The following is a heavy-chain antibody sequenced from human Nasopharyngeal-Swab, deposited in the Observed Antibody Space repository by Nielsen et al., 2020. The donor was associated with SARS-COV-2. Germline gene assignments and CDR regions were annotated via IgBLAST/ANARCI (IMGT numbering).Heavy chain of an antibody. V-gene: IGHV3-66*03. CDR3: ASGRDYSQRDFDY. J-gene: IGHJ4*02. D-gene: IGHD4-11*01. Sequence: WIRQPPGKGLEWVSVIYSCGSTYYADSVKGRFTISRDNAKNTLYLQMNSLRAEDTAVYYCASGRDYSQRDFDYWGQGTLVTVSS. CDR2: IYSCGST.